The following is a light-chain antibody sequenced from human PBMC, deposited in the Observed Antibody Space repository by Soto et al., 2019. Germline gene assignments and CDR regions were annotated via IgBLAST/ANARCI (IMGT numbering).Light chain of an antibody. CDR3: QQSYSTPFT. Sequence: DIQMTQSPSSLSASVGDRVTITCRASQSVSSYLHWYQEKPGKAPKLLIYAASSLQSGVPSRFSGSGSGTXFXLTXXSLQPEDFATYYCQQSYSTPFTFGPGTKVDIK. CDR2: AAS. J-gene: IGKJ3*01. CDR1: QSVSSY. V-gene: IGKV1-39*01.